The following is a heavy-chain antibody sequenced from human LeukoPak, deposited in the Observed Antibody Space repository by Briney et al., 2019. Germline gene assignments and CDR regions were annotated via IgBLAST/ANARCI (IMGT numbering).Heavy chain of an antibody. V-gene: IGHV3-23*01. J-gene: IGHJ4*02. CDR3: AKTFITMIVVVIPTAFDY. D-gene: IGHD3-22*01. Sequence: LXLSXXASGFXFSSYAMSWVRQAPGKGLEWVSAISGSGGSTYYADSVKGRFTISRDNSKNTLYLQMNSLRAEDTAVYYCAKTFITMIVVVIPTAFDYWGQGTLVTVSS. CDR2: ISGSGGST. CDR1: GFXFSSYA.